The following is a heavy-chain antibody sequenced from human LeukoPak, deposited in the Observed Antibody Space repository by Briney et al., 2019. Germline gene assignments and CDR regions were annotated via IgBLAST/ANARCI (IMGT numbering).Heavy chain of an antibody. Sequence: GGSLRLSCAASGFTFSTYGMHWVRQDPGKGLEWVAFIRYDGSDTYYADSVKGRFTISRDNSKNTLYLQMNSLRAEDTGVYYCAKVPSSSRYDASDIWGQGTMVTVSS. CDR1: GFTFSTYG. D-gene: IGHD6-13*01. CDR2: IRYDGSDT. J-gene: IGHJ3*02. V-gene: IGHV3-30*02. CDR3: AKVPSSSRYDASDI.